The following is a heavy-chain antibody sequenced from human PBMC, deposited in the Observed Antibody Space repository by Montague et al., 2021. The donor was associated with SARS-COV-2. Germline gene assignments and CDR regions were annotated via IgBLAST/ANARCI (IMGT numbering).Heavy chain of an antibody. D-gene: IGHD1-7*01. V-gene: IGHV4-39*01. Sequence: SETLSLTCSVSGDSITNTRYFWGRIRQPPGKALEWIGSIYHNGKTYYNPSLERRALLSIDASKNQFSLRLSSVIASDTAVYYCAVELNYFFDYWGQGFLVSVSS. J-gene: IGHJ4*02. CDR2: IYHNGKT. CDR1: GDSITNTRYF. CDR3: AVELNYFFDY.